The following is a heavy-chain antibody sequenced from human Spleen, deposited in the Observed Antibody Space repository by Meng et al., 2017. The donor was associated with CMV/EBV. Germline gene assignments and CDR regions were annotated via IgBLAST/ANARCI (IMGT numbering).Heavy chain of an antibody. CDR3: ARDWLEGYSSSWYGSWFDP. J-gene: IGHJ5*02. CDR2: ISSSSNYI. D-gene: IGHD6-13*01. Sequence: GGSLRLSCADSGFLFSSYSMNWVRQAPGKGLEWVSSISSSSNYIYYADSVKGRFTISRDNAKNSLYLQMNSLRAEDTAVYYCARDWLEGYSSSWYGSWFDPWGQGTLVTVSS. CDR1: GFLFSSYS. V-gene: IGHV3-21*01.